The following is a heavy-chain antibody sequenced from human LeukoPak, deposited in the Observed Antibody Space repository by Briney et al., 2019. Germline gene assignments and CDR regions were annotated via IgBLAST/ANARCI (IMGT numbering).Heavy chain of an antibody. V-gene: IGHV3-7*01. CDR2: IKQDGSAK. J-gene: IGHJ4*02. CDR1: GFTFSSFW. D-gene: IGHD3-3*01. CDR3: ARSNYDFWSGYLYYLDY. Sequence: GGSLRLSCAASGFTFSSFWMSWVRQAPGKGLEWVANIKQDGSAKFYVDSVKGRFTISRDNAKNSLYLQMNSLRAEDTAVYYCARSNYDFWSGYLYYLDYWGQGTLVTVSS.